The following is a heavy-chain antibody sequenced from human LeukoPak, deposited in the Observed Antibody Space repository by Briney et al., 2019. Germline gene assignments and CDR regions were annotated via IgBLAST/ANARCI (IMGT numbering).Heavy chain of an antibody. CDR2: IYHSGST. Sequence: PSETLSLTCTVSGGSISSGGYYWSWIRQPPGKGLEWIGYIYHSGSTYYNPSLKSRVTISVDRSKNQFSLKLSSVTAADTAVYYCARDGGNRIDYWGQGTLVTVSS. D-gene: IGHD4-23*01. CDR1: GGSISSGGYY. J-gene: IGHJ4*02. CDR3: ARDGGNRIDY. V-gene: IGHV4-30-2*01.